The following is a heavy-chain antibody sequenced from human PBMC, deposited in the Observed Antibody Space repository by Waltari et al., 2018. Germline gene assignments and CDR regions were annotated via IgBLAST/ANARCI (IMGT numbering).Heavy chain of an antibody. V-gene: IGHV4-31*03. CDR3: VRGAPRAAAGQNWFDP. J-gene: IGHJ5*02. CDR2: IYYSGST. D-gene: IGHD6-13*01. Sequence: QVQLQESGPGLVKPSQTLSLTCTVSGGSISSGGYYWSWIRQHPGKGLEWIGYIYYSGSTYYNPSLKSRVTISVDTSKNQFSLKLSSVTAADTAVYYCVRGAPRAAAGQNWFDPWGQGTLVTVSS. CDR1: GGSISSGGYY.